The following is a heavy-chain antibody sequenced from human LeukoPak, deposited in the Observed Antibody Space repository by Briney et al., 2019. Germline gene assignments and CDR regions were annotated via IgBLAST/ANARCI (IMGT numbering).Heavy chain of an antibody. CDR1: GGSISSSSYY. CDR2: IYYSGST. Sequence: SETLSLTCTVSGGSISSSSYYWGWIRQPPGKGLEWIGSIYYSGSTYYNPSLKSRVTISVDTSKNQFSLKLSSVTAADTAVYYCARVNHWVVATKGAFDIWGQGTMVTVSS. V-gene: IGHV4-39*07. D-gene: IGHD2-15*01. CDR3: ARVNHWVVATKGAFDI. J-gene: IGHJ3*02.